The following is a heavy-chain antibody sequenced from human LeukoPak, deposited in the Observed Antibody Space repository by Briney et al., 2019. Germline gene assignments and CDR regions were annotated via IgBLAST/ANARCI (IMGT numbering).Heavy chain of an antibody. J-gene: IGHJ4*02. D-gene: IGHD3-10*01. Sequence: PSETLSLTCTVSGGSISSYYWSWIRQPPGKGLEWIGYIYYSGSTNYNPSLKSRVTISVDTSKNQFSLKLSSVIAADTAVYYCARTPSYYGSDYWGQGTLVTVSS. CDR3: ARTPSYYGSDY. V-gene: IGHV4-59*01. CDR1: GGSISSYY. CDR2: IYYSGST.